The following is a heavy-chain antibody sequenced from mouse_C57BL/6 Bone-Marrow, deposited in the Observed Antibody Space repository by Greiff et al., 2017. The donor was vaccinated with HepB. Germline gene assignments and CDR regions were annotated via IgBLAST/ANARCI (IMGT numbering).Heavy chain of an antibody. J-gene: IGHJ1*03. Sequence: VQLKQSGPELVKPGASVKMSCKASGYTFTDYNMHWVKQSHGKSLEWIGYINPNNGGTSYNQKFKGKATLTVNKSSSTAYMELRSLTSEDSAVYYCARPSYGSSPWYFDVWGTGTTVTVSS. CDR1: GYTFTDYN. CDR2: INPNNGGT. D-gene: IGHD1-1*01. V-gene: IGHV1-22*01. CDR3: ARPSYGSSPWYFDV.